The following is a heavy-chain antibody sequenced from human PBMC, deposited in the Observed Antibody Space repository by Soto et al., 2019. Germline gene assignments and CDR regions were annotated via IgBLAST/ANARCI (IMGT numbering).Heavy chain of an antibody. V-gene: IGHV3-30*18. Sequence: GSLRLSCAASGFTFSSYGMHWVRQAPGKGLEWVAVISYDGSNKYYADSVKGRFTISRDNSKTTLYLQMNSLRAEDTAVYYCAKDPDPDYWGQGTLVTVSS. CDR2: ISYDGSNK. CDR1: GFTFSSYG. J-gene: IGHJ4*02. CDR3: AKDPDPDY.